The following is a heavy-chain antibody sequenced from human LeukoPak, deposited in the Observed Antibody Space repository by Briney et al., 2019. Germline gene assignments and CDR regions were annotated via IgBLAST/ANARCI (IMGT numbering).Heavy chain of an antibody. V-gene: IGHV1-46*01. CDR1: GYTFTSYY. J-gene: IGHJ4*02. CDR2: INPSGGST. Sequence: ASVKVSCKASGYTFTSYYMHWVRQAPGQGLEWMGIINPSGGSTSYAQKFQGRVTMTRDMSTSTVYMELSSLRSEDTAVYYCARRHCSSNSCYEADYWGQGTLVTVSS. D-gene: IGHD2-2*01. CDR3: ARRHCSSNSCYEADY.